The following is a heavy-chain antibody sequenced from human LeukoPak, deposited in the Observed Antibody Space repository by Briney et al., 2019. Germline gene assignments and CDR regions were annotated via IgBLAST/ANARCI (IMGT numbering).Heavy chain of an antibody. CDR2: ISGYNGNT. D-gene: IGHD3-22*01. J-gene: IGHJ3*02. CDR3: ARDKKDYYDSSGYYYFAFDI. CDR1: GYTFTSYG. V-gene: IGHV1-18*01. Sequence: ASVKVSCKASGYTFTSYGISWVRQAPGQGLKWMGWISGYNGNTNYAQKLQGRVTMTTDTSTSTAYMELTSLRSDDTAVYYCARDKKDYYDSSGYYYFAFDIWGQGTMVNVSS.